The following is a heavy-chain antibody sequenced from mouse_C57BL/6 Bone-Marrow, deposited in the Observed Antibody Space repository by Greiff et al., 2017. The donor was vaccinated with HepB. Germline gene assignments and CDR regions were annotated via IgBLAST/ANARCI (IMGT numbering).Heavy chain of an antibody. Sequence: VQLKESGPELVKPGASVKIPCKASGYTFTDYNMDWVKQSHGKSLEWIGDINPNNGGTIYNQKFKGKATLTVDKSSSTAYMELRSLTSEDTAVYYCARSTYYGYDEGYYFDYWGQGTTLTVSS. J-gene: IGHJ2*01. CDR1: GYTFTDYN. CDR2: INPNNGGT. V-gene: IGHV1-18*01. CDR3: ARSTYYGYDEGYYFDY. D-gene: IGHD2-9*01.